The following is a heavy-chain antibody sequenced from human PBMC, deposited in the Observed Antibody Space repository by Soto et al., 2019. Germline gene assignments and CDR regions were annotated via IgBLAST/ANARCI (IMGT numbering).Heavy chain of an antibody. J-gene: IGHJ6*02. CDR2: IYYSGST. D-gene: IGHD1-20*01. Sequence: QVQLQESGPGLVKPSETLSLTCTVSSGSISTYYWSWIRQPPGKGLEWIGYIYYSGSTYYNPSLKSRVTISVDTSKNQFSLKLSSVTAADTAVYYCARDLTDVYGMDVWGQGTTVTVSS. CDR1: SGSISTYY. V-gene: IGHV4-59*12. CDR3: ARDLTDVYGMDV.